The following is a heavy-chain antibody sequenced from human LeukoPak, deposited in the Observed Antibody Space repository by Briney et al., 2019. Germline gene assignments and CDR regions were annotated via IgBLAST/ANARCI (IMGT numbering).Heavy chain of an antibody. CDR3: ARWAYGSGNRDYYYYYMDV. V-gene: IGHV3-30*02. CDR1: GFTFSSYG. Sequence: PGGSLRLSCAASGFTFSSYGMHWVRQAPGKGLEWVAFIRYDGSNKYYADSVKGRFTISRDNSKNTLYLQMNSLRAEDTAVYYCARWAYGSGNRDYYYYYMDVWGKGTTVTISS. CDR2: IRYDGSNK. D-gene: IGHD3-10*01. J-gene: IGHJ6*03.